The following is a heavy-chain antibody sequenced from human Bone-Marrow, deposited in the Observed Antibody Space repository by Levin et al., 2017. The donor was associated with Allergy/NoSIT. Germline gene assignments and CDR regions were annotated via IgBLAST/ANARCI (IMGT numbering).Heavy chain of an antibody. CDR2: IFYRGTT. V-gene: IGHV4-39*02. J-gene: IGHJ4*02. D-gene: IGHD6-13*01. CDR1: GDPINSNSFY. Sequence: PSETLSLTCTVSGDPINSNSFYWGWVRQPPGKGLEWIGAIFYRGTTYYKSSLKSRVIISADTSKNVFSLRLSSATVADTAVYFCARAKRYTTSWFPFDYWGQGSLVTVSS. CDR3: ARAKRYTTSWFPFDY.